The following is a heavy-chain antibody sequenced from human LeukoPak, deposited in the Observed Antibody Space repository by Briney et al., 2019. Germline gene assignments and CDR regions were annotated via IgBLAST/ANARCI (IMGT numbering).Heavy chain of an antibody. D-gene: IGHD3-10*01. CDR3: ARHLMGFGELLHFDS. CDR2: IFYRGSP. J-gene: IGHJ4*02. CDR1: GGSITKSDHS. Sequence: SETLSLICTVSGGSITKSDHSWGWIRQSPGKGLEWLGSIFYRGSPSHNPSLKSRVTISVDTSKDHFSLRLTSVTAADTAFYYCARHLMGFGELLHFDSWGQGSAVTVSS. V-gene: IGHV4-39*01.